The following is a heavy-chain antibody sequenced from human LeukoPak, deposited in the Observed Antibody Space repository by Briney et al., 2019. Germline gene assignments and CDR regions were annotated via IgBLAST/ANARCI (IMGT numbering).Heavy chain of an antibody. CDR1: GFTFSVSA. J-gene: IGHJ4*02. V-gene: IGHV3-21*01. Sequence: GGSLRLSCAASGFTFSVSAMHWVRQAPGKGLEWVSSISSSSSYIYYADSVKGRFTISRDNAKNSLYLQMNSLRAEDTAVYYCARERMAKTKPFDYWGQGTLVTVSS. CDR2: ISSSSSYI. CDR3: ARERMAKTKPFDY. D-gene: IGHD1-1*01.